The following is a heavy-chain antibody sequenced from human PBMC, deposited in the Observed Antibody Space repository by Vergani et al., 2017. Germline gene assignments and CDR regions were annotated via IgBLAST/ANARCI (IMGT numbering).Heavy chain of an antibody. Sequence: QVQLVQSGAEVKKPGASVKVSCKASGYTFTSYAMHWVRQAPGQRLEWMGWINAGNGNTKYSQKFQGRVTITRDTSASTAYMELSSLRSEDTAVYYCARDPMRDYYYMDVWGKGTTVTVSS. CDR3: ARDPMRDYYYMDV. CDR1: GYTFTSYA. CDR2: INAGNGNT. V-gene: IGHV1-3*01. J-gene: IGHJ6*03.